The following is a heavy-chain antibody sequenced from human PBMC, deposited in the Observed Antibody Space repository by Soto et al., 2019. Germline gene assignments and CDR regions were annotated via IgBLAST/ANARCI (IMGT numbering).Heavy chain of an antibody. V-gene: IGHV4-59*11. Sequence: QVQLQESGPGLVKPSETLSLTCSVSDGSISGLYWTWVRHPPGKGLEWIGWIFSSGTTNYKPSLKSRVTISVVTSNNQFSLKLSSVTAADSAIYYSARLRSRYFVDAWRNGTTVAVSS. CDR2: IFSSGTT. CDR1: DGSISGLY. J-gene: IGHJ6*03. CDR3: ARLRSRYFVDA. D-gene: IGHD5-12*01.